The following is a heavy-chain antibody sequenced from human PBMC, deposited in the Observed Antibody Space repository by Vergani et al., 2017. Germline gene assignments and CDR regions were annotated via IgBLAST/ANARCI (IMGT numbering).Heavy chain of an antibody. CDR1: GFTFSSYA. CDR2: ISYDGSNK. V-gene: IGHV3-30-3*01. J-gene: IGHJ5*02. D-gene: IGHD6-13*01. Sequence: QVQLVESGGGVVQPGGSLRLSCAASGFTFSSYAMSWVRQAPGKGLEWVAVISYDGSNKYYADSVKGRFTISRDNSKNTLYLQMNSLRAEDTAVYYCARGIAAADNNWFDPWGQGTLVTVSS. CDR3: ARGIAAADNNWFDP.